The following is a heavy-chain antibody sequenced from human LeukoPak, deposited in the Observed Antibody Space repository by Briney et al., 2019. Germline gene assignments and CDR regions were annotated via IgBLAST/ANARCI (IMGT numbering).Heavy chain of an antibody. CDR1: GFTFSSYG. D-gene: IGHD4-23*01. Sequence: GRSLRLSCAASGFTFSSYGMHWVRQAPGKGLEWVAVIWYDGSKKYYADSVKGRFTISRDNSKNTLYLQMNSLRVEDTAVYYCARANYGGNSDWFDPWGQGTLLTVSS. J-gene: IGHJ5*02. V-gene: IGHV3-33*01. CDR2: IWYDGSKK. CDR3: ARANYGGNSDWFDP.